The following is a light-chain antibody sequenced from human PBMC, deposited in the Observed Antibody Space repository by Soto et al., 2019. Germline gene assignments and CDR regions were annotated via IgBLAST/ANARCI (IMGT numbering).Light chain of an antibody. Sequence: EVVLTQSPVTLSLSPGERATLSCRASQSFRGLLAWYQQKPGQAPRLLIYDAYNRATGVPTRFSGSRSGAEFTLTTNRLQSEDFAVYYCQPYNNWPLNFGGGTKVDIK. V-gene: IGKV3-15*01. CDR1: QSFRGL. J-gene: IGKJ4*01. CDR2: DAY. CDR3: QPYNNWPLN.